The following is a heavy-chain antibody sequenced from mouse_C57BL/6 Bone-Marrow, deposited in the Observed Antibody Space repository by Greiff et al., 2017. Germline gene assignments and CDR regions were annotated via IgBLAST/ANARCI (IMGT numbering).Heavy chain of an antibody. Sequence: EVKLLESGGDLVKPGGSLKLSCAASGFTFSSYGMSWVRQTPDKRLEWVATISSGGSYTYYPDSVKGRFTISRDNAKNTLYLQMSSLKSEDTAMYYCARQSLFITTVVATPDFEGWGTGTTVTVSS. J-gene: IGHJ1*03. V-gene: IGHV5-6*01. CDR1: GFTFSSYG. CDR3: ARQSLFITTVVATPDFEG. CDR2: ISSGGSYT. D-gene: IGHD1-1*01.